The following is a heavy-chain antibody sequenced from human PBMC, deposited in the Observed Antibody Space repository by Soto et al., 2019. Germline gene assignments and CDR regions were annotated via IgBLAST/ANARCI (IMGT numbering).Heavy chain of an antibody. D-gene: IGHD3-22*01. V-gene: IGHV3-9*01. CDR2: ISWNSGSI. CDR3: AKDISFDYYDSSGYYGYAFDI. J-gene: IGHJ3*02. CDR1: GFTFDDYA. Sequence: EVQLVESGGGLVQPGRSLRLSCAASGFTFDDYAMHWVRQAPGKGLEWVSGISWNSGSIGYADSVKGRFTISRDNAKNSLYLQKNSLRAEDTALYYCAKDISFDYYDSSGYYGYAFDIWGQGTMVTVSS.